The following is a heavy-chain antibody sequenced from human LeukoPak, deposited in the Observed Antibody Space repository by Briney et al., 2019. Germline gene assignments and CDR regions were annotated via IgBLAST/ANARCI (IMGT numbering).Heavy chain of an antibody. V-gene: IGHV3-23*01. CDR2: LGGSGGSI. CDR1: GFTFSSYW. CDR3: AKGVDGYCSRDSCYAYDC. J-gene: IGHJ4*02. D-gene: IGHD2-2*01. Sequence: ETGGSLRLSCAASGFTFSSYWMSWVRQAPGKGLEWVSGLGGSGGSINYADSVKGRFTISRDNSKNTLYLQMNSLRGEDTAVYWCAKGVDGYCSRDSCYAYDCWGQGTLVTVSS.